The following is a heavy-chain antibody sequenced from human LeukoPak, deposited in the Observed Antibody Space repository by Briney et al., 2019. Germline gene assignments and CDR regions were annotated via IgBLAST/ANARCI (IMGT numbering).Heavy chain of an antibody. CDR3: VRRGPTTVTTHDAFDI. CDR1: GFTFSSYS. D-gene: IGHD4-17*01. J-gene: IGHJ3*02. Sequence: GGSLRLSCAASGFTFSSYSMNWVRQAPGKGLDWLSYISGPSNTIYYADSVKGRFTISRDNARNSVYLQMNSLRAGDTAVYYCVRRGPTTVTTHDAFDIWGQGTMVTVSS. V-gene: IGHV3-48*04. CDR2: ISGPSNTI.